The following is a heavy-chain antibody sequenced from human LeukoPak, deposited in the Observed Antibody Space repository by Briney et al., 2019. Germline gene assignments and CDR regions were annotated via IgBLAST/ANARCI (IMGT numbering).Heavy chain of an antibody. CDR1: GFTVSSNY. CDR3: ARRSVYAPYYFDY. CDR2: IYSGGST. D-gene: IGHD2-8*01. Sequence: GGSLRLSCAASGFTVSSNYMSWVRQAPGKGLEWVSVIYSGGSTYYADSVKGRFTISRHNSKNTLYLQMNSLRAEDTAVYYCARRSVYAPYYFDYWGQGTLVTVSS. V-gene: IGHV3-53*04. J-gene: IGHJ4*02.